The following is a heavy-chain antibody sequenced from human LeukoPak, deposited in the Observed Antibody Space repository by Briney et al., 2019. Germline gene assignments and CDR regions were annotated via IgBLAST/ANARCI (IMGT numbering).Heavy chain of an antibody. CDR1: GFPFTTYW. J-gene: IGHJ4*02. CDR2: ISGSGGST. Sequence: GGSLRLSCAATGFPFTTYWMSWVRQAPGKGLEWVSAISGSGGSTYYTDSVKGRFTISRDNAKNSLFLQMNSLRVEDTAVYYCARESSWSFDNWGQGTLVAVSS. D-gene: IGHD6-13*01. V-gene: IGHV3-23*01. CDR3: ARESSWSFDN.